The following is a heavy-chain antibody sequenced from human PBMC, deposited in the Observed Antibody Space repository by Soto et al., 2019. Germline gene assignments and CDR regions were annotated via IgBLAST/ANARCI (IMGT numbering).Heavy chain of an antibody. CDR3: ARLTSSGWIDY. Sequence: QLQLQESGPGLVKPSETLSLTCTVSGGSISSSSYYWGWIRQPPGKGLEWIGSIDYSGSTYYNPSLKSRVTISVDTSKNQFSLKLSSVTAADTAVYYCARLTSSGWIDYWGQGTLVTVSS. V-gene: IGHV4-39*01. J-gene: IGHJ4*02. CDR2: IDYSGST. D-gene: IGHD6-19*01. CDR1: GGSISSSSYY.